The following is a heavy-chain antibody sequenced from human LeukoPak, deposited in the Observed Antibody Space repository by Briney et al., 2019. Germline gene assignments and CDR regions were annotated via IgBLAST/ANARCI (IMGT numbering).Heavy chain of an antibody. CDR2: INPNSGGT. CDR3: ARRYFVSGSYYTDY. D-gene: IGHD3-10*01. CDR1: RYTFTIYF. Sequence: ASVKVSCKASRYTFTIYFTQWVRQAPGQGLEWMGWINPNSGGTNYAQKFQGRVTMTRDTSITTAYMELSRLRSDDTAVYYCARRYFVSGSYYTDYWGQGTLVTVSS. V-gene: IGHV1-2*02. J-gene: IGHJ4*02.